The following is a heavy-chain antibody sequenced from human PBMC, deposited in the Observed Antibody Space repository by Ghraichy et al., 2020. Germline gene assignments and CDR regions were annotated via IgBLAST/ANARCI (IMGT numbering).Heavy chain of an antibody. J-gene: IGHJ6*02. CDR3: TRGRRREYYQYELDV. Sequence: SETLSLTCTVSGGSIRSSAYYWGWIRQFQGKGLEWIGSIYYIGNTYYNPSLKSRITISVDTSSNQISLNLTSVTAADTAVYYCTRGRRREYYQYELDVWGQGTTVTVSS. D-gene: IGHD2/OR15-2a*01. CDR1: GGSIRSSAYY. CDR2: IYYIGNT. V-gene: IGHV4-39*01.